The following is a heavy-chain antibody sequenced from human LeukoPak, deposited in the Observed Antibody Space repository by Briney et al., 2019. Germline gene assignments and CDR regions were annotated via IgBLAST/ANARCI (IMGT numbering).Heavy chain of an antibody. D-gene: IGHD5-24*01. CDR2: MNPNSGNT. J-gene: IGHJ4*02. Sequence: ASVKVSCKASGYTFTSYVINWVRQATGQGLEWMGWMNPNSGNTGYAHKFQGRVTMTRNTSISTAYMELSSLRSEDTAVYYCARAEDDYNPPFDYGGQGTLVTASS. CDR1: GYTFTSYV. CDR3: ARAEDDYNPPFDY. V-gene: IGHV1-8*01.